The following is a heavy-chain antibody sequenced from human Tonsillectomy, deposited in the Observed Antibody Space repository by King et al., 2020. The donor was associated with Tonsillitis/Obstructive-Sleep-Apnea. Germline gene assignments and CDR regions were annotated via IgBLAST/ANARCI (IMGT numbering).Heavy chain of an antibody. CDR1: GGSISSYF. J-gene: IGHJ5*02. D-gene: IGHD6-13*01. Sequence: VPLQESGPGLVKPSETLSLTCTVSGGSISSYFWSWIRQPPGKGLEWIGYVYYSGSTNYNPSLKSRVTISVDTSKNQFSLKLSSVTAADTAVYYCAREVPAAGTGWFDPWGQGTLVTVSS. CDR3: AREVPAAGTGWFDP. CDR2: VYYSGST. V-gene: IGHV4-59*01.